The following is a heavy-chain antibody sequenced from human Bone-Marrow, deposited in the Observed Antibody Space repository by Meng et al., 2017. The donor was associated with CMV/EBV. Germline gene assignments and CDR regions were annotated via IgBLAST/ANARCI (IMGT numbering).Heavy chain of an antibody. D-gene: IGHD2-15*01. CDR2: SRSKSNSYET. CDR1: GLTFSGSA. Sequence: GESLKISCTASGLTFSGSAMHWVRQASGKGLEWVGRSRSKSNSYETAYGASVQGRFTISRDDSKNTAYLQLNNLKTEDTAVYYCTSSLIPYCSRSKCFTDYYYYGMDVWGQGTTVTVSS. CDR3: TSSLIPYCSRSKCFTDYYYYGMDV. V-gene: IGHV3-73*01. J-gene: IGHJ6*02.